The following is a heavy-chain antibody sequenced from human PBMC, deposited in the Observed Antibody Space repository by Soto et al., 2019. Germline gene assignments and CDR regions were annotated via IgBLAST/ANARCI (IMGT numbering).Heavy chain of an antibody. V-gene: IGHV1-69*13. CDR2: IIPIFGTA. J-gene: IGHJ5*02. Sequence: SVKVSCKASGGTFSSYAISWVRQAPGQGLEWMGGIIPIFGTANYAQKFQGRVTITADESTSTAYMELSSLRSEDTAVYYCARAGFCVVVTAIANLFDPWGKGTLVTVSS. CDR1: GGTFSSYA. D-gene: IGHD2-21*02. CDR3: ARAGFCVVVTAIANLFDP.